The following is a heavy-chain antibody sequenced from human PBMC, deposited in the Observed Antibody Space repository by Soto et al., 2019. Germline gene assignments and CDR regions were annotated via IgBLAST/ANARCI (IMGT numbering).Heavy chain of an antibody. CDR2: ISSSSSTI. CDR1: GSTFSNLG. CDR3: ASFRDY. J-gene: IGHJ4*02. Sequence: EVQLVESGGGLVQPGGSLRLSCAVSGSTFSNLGMNWVRQAPGKGLEWVSYISSSSSTIYYADSVKGRFTISRDNAKNSLYLQMNSLRGEDTAVYYCASFRDYWGQGTLVTVSS. V-gene: IGHV3-48*01.